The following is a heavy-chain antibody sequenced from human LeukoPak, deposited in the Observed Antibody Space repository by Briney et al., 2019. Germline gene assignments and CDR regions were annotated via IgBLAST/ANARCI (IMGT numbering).Heavy chain of an antibody. CDR1: GGSVSSGNCF. V-gene: IGHV4-61*01. J-gene: IGHJ5*02. D-gene: IGHD5-18*01. Sequence: PSETLSLTCTVSGGSVSSGNCFGAWIRQPPGKGLEWIGYMYYSGSNKYNPSLKSRVTISVDTSKNQFSLKLTSVTAADTAVYERARVDSFNWFDPWGQGTLVTVSS. CDR3: ARVDSFNWFDP. CDR2: MYYSGSN.